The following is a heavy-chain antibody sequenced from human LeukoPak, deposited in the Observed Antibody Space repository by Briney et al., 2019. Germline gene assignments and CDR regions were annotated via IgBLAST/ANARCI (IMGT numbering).Heavy chain of an antibody. CDR2: ISWNSGSI. CDR3: AKNGHYLDS. Sequence: PGGSLRLSCAASGFTFDDYAMHWVRQAPGKGLEWVSGISWNSGSIGYADSVKGRFTISRDNAKNSLYLQMNSLRAEDAAVYYCAKNGHYLDSWGQGTLVTVSS. CDR1: GFTFDDYA. V-gene: IGHV3-9*01. J-gene: IGHJ4*02.